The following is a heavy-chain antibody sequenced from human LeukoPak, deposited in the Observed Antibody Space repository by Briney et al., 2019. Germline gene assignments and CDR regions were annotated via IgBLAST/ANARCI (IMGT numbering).Heavy chain of an antibody. CDR1: GGSISSSSYY. J-gene: IGHJ4*02. D-gene: IGHD2-15*01. CDR2: IYYSGST. CDR3: AREIGCSGGSCYSDY. V-gene: IGHV4-39*07. Sequence: PSETLSLTCTVSGGSISSSSYYWGWIRQPPGKGLEWIGSIYYSGSTYYNPSLKSRVTISVDTSKNQFSLKLSSVTAADTAVYYCAREIGCSGGSCYSDYWGQGTLVTVSS.